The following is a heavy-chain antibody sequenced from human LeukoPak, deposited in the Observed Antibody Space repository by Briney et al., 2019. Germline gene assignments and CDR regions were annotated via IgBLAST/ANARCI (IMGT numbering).Heavy chain of an antibody. CDR2: ISGSGGST. Sequence: GGSLRLSCAASGFTFSSYAMNWVRQAPGKGLEWVSAISGSGGSTYYADSVKGRLTISRDNSKNTLYLQMNSLRAEDTAVYYCAKMGGGLITIFGVVIPNYFDYWGQGTLVTVSS. J-gene: IGHJ4*02. CDR1: GFTFSSYA. CDR3: AKMGGGLITIFGVVIPNYFDY. D-gene: IGHD3-3*01. V-gene: IGHV3-23*01.